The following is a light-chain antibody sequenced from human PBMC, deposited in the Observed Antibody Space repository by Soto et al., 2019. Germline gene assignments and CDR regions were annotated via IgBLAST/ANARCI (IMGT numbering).Light chain of an antibody. J-gene: IGKJ3*01. CDR3: QQTNSLPFT. CDR1: RGISNW. Sequence: DIQMTQSPSSVSESVGDRVTMTGRASRGISNWLAWYQQKPGKAPKLLIYAASSLQRGDPSRFSGSGFETDFMRTITSLQPNDFATYFCQQTNSLPFTFDPGTIVDIK. V-gene: IGKV1D-12*01. CDR2: AAS.